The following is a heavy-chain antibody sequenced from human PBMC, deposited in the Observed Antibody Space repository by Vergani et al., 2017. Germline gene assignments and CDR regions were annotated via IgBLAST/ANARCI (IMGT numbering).Heavy chain of an antibody. V-gene: IGHV4-34*01. Sequence: QVQLQQWGAGLLKPSETLSLTCAVYGGSFSDYYWSWIRQPPGKGLEWIGEINHSGSTNYNPSLKSRVTISVDTSKNQFSLKLSSVTAADTAVYYCAKDGRENSDYGYFDYWGQGTLVTVSS. CDR3: AKDGRENSDYGYFDY. D-gene: IGHD4-17*01. CDR2: INHSGST. CDR1: GGSFSDYY. J-gene: IGHJ4*02.